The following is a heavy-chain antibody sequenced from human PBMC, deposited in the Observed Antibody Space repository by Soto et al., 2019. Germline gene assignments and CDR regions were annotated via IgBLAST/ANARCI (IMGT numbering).Heavy chain of an antibody. CDR3: ARDRVEDIVVVPAAIWFDP. J-gene: IGHJ5*02. Sequence: GGSLRLSCAASGFTFSSYSMNCVRQAPGKGLEWVSSISSSSSYIYYADSVKGRFTISRDNAKNSLYLQMNSLRAEDTAVYYCARDRVEDIVVVPAAIWFDPWGQGTLVTVSS. CDR2: ISSSSSYI. V-gene: IGHV3-21*01. CDR1: GFTFSSYS. D-gene: IGHD2-2*01.